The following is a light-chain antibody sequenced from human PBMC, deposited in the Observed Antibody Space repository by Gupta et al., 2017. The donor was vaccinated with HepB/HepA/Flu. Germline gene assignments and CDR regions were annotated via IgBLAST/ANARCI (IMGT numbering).Light chain of an antibody. J-gene: IGKJ2*03. CDR2: DAP. CDR3: QQFDNHMFS. V-gene: IGKV1-33*01. Sequence: IQLTQSPSSLPASVGDRVTITCQASQDISNDLNWYQQKPGKAPKLLIYDAPSLESGVPSRFSGSGSGTDFTLTISSLQPEDIATYYCQQFDNHMFSFGEGTKVEIK. CDR1: QDISND.